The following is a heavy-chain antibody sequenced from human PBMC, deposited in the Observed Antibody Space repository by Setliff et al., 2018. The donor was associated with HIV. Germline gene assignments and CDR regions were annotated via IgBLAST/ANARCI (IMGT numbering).Heavy chain of an antibody. CDR1: GASIRTTSYP. CDR3: ARHYGDYVFDS. D-gene: IGHD4-17*01. CDR2: IYYTGST. V-gene: IGHV4-39*01. J-gene: IGHJ4*02. Sequence: PSETLSLTCSVSGASIRTTSYPWGWIRQAPGKGLEWIGSIYYTGSTYYNPSFKSRVTISVDTSENQFSLKMYSVTAADTAVYYCARHYGDYVFDSWSQGTLVTVSS.